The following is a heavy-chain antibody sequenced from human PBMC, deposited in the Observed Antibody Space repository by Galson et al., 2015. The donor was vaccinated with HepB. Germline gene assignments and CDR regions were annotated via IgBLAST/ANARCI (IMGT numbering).Heavy chain of an antibody. Sequence: SLRLSCAASGFTFSSYSMNWVRQVPGKGLEWVSSISSSSSYVYYADSVKGRFTISRDNAKNSLYLQMNSLRAEDTAVYYCARDRVVPAAIRGGYYYYGMDVWSKGTTVTVSS. CDR2: ISSSSSYV. J-gene: IGHJ6*04. CDR3: ARDRVVPAAIRGGYYYYGMDV. D-gene: IGHD2-2*02. V-gene: IGHV3-21*01. CDR1: GFTFSSYS.